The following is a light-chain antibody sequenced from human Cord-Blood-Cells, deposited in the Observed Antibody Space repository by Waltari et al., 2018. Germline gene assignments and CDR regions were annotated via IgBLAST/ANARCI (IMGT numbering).Light chain of an antibody. Sequence: SYELPQPPSVSLSPGQTASIPCSGDKLGDKYACWYQQKPGQSPVLVIYQYRKRPSGIPERFSGSNSGNTATLTISGTQAMDEADYYCQAWDSSTYVFGTGTKVTVL. CDR3: QAWDSSTYV. J-gene: IGLJ1*01. CDR1: KLGDKY. V-gene: IGLV3-1*01. CDR2: QYR.